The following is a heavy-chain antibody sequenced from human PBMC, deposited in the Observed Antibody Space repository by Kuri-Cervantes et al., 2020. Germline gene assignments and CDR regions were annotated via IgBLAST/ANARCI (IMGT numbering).Heavy chain of an antibody. Sequence: ASVKVSCKASGYTFTSYAMHWVRQASGQRLEWMGWINAGNGNTKYSQKFQGRVTITRDTSASTAYMELSSLRSEDTAVYYCARAHVAGFLDWFDPWGQGTLVTVSS. V-gene: IGHV1-3*01. J-gene: IGHJ5*02. CDR3: ARAHVAGFLDWFDP. CDR2: INAGNGNT. CDR1: GYTFTSYA. D-gene: IGHD6-19*01.